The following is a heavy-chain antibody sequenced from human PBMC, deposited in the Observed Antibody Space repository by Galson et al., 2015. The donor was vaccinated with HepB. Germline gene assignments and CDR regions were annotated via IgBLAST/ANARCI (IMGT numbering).Heavy chain of an antibody. CDR1: GGTFSSYA. J-gene: IGHJ1*01. V-gene: IGHV1-69*06. CDR3: ASGYDFWSGTPRYFQH. CDR2: IIPIFGTA. Sequence: SVKVSCKASGGTFSSYAISWVRQAPGQGLEWMGGIIPIFGTANYAQKFQGRVTITADKSTSTAYMELSSLRSEDTAVYYCASGYDFWSGTPRYFQHWGQGTLVTVSS. D-gene: IGHD3-3*01.